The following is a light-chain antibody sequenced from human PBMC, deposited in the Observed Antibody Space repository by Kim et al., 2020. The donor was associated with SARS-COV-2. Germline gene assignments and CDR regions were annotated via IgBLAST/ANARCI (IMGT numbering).Light chain of an antibody. CDR1: QGISSY. J-gene: IGKJ1*01. CDR2: DAS. Sequence: PASVGDRVTIACRASQGISSYLAWYQQKPGKAPKLLIYDASTLESGVPSRFSGSGSGTDFTLTISSLQPEDFATYYCQQLNSYRTFGQGTKVDIK. V-gene: IGKV1-9*01. CDR3: QQLNSYRT.